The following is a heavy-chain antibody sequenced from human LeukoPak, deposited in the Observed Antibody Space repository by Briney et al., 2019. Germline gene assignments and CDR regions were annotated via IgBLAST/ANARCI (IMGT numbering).Heavy chain of an antibody. CDR2: IYYSGST. V-gene: IGHV4-39*01. D-gene: IGHD6-13*01. Sequence: SETLSLTCTVSGGSVSSSSYDWGWIRQPPGKGLEWIGSIYYSGSTYYDPSLKSRVTLSVDTSKNQFSLKLSSVTAADTAVYYCARRGISWYFDYWGQGTLVTVSS. CDR3: ARRGISWYFDY. J-gene: IGHJ4*02. CDR1: GGSVSSSSYD.